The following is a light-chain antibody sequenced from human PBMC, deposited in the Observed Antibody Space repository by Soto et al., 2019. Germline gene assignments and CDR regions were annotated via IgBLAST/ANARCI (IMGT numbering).Light chain of an antibody. V-gene: IGLV2-14*01. CDR3: SSYTSSSTLLV. Sequence: QSALTQPASVSGSPGQSITISCTGTSSDVGGYNYVSWYQQHPGKAPKLMIYEVSNRPSGVFNRFSGSKSGNTASLTISGLQAEDEADYYCSSYTSSSTLLVFGGGTKVTVL. CDR1: SSDVGGYNY. J-gene: IGLJ2*01. CDR2: EVS.